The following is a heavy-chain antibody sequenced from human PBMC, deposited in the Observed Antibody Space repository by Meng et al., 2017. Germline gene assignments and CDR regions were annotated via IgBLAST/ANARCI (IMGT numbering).Heavy chain of an antibody. J-gene: IGHJ4*02. D-gene: IGHD5-24*01. CDR1: GGSISSGSYY. CDR2: IYTSGST. Sequence: SETLSLTCTVSGGSISSGSYYWSWIRQPAGKGLEWLGRIYTSGSTNYNPSLKSRVTISVDTSKNQFSLKLSSGTAADTDVYYCAGARMKMATITPYYFDYWGQGTLVTVSS. CDR3: AGARMKMATITPYYFDY. V-gene: IGHV4-61*02.